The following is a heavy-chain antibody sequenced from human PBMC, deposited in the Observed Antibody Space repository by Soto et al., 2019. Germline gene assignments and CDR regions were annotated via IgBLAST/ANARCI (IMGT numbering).Heavy chain of an antibody. D-gene: IGHD3-10*01. V-gene: IGHV4-39*01. J-gene: IGHJ4*02. CDR3: ARRGSGHTFDY. Sequence: QLQLQESGPGLVKPSETLSLTCAVSGASTSRTGFHWGWIRQPPGQGLEWIGSIYEGGTTFYNSSLKSRVTISADTSKNHFSLKLNSVTAADTAVYFCARRGSGHTFDYWGQGTLVTVSS. CDR2: IYEGGTT. CDR1: GASTSRTGFH.